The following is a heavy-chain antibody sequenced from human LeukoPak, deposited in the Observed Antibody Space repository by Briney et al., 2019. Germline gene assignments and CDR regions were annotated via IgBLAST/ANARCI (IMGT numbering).Heavy chain of an antibody. CDR3: ARCGYSYGYDYYYGMDV. V-gene: IGHV4-59*08. Sequence: SETLSLTCTVSGGSISSYYWSWIRQPPGKGLEWIGYIYYSGSTNYNPSLKSRVTISVDTSKNQFSLKLSSVTAADTAVYYCARCGYSYGYDYYYGMDVWGQGTTVTVSS. D-gene: IGHD5-18*01. CDR1: GGSISSYY. CDR2: IYYSGST. J-gene: IGHJ6*02.